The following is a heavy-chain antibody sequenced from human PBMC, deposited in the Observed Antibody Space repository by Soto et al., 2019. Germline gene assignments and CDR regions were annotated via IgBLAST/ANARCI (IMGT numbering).Heavy chain of an antibody. CDR1: GGSISSYY. D-gene: IGHD2-21*02. Sequence: PSETLSLTCTVSGGSISSYYWTWIRQPPGKGLEWIGYIYYSGSTYYNPSLQSRVTISLDTSKNQLSLKLTSMTAADTALYYCAIEGSDCRNGPCVASWGQGALVTVSS. CDR2: IYYSGST. J-gene: IGHJ5*02. CDR3: AIEGSDCRNGPCVAS. V-gene: IGHV4-59*01.